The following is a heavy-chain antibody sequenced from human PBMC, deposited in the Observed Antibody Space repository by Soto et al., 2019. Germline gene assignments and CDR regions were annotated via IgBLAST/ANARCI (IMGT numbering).Heavy chain of an antibody. CDR3: ARDNWNYVSAFDI. CDR1: RFTFSNYA. D-gene: IGHD1-7*01. V-gene: IGHV3-33*01. Sequence: PGGSLRLSCAASRFTFSNYAMHWVRQAPGKGLEWVAVIWSDGSNKYYADSVKGRFTISRDNSKNTLYLQMSSLRAEDTAVYYCARDNWNYVSAFDIWGQGTMVT. J-gene: IGHJ3*02. CDR2: IWSDGSNK.